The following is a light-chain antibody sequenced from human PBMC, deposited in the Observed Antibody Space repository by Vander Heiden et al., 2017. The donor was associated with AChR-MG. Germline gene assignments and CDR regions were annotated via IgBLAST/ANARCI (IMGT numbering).Light chain of an antibody. CDR3: QQYKNYSPWT. Sequence: DIQMTQSPSTLSASVGDRVTITCRASQSISSWLAWYQQRPGKAPQLLIFKASTLKSGVPSRFSGSGYGTEFTLTISSRQPDDFATYYCQQYKNYSPWTFGEGTKVEIK. CDR2: KAS. CDR1: QSISSW. V-gene: IGKV1-5*03. J-gene: IGKJ1*01.